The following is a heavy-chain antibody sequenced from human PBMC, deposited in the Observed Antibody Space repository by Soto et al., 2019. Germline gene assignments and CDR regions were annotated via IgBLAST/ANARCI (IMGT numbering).Heavy chain of an antibody. V-gene: IGHV4-39*01. CDR3: AHGGYITGTSYYYYGMDV. Sequence: QLQLQESGPGLVKPSETLSLTCTVSGGSISSSSYYWGWIRQPPGKGLEWIGSIYYSGSTYYNPSLKSRVTISVDTSKNQFSLKLSSVTAADTAVYYCAHGGYITGTSYYYYGMDVWGQGTTVTVSS. J-gene: IGHJ6*02. CDR1: GGSISSSSYY. CDR2: IYYSGST. D-gene: IGHD1-7*01.